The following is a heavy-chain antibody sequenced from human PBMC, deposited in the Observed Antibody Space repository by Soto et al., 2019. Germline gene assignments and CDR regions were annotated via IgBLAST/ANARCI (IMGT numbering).Heavy chain of an antibody. V-gene: IGHV1-69*02. D-gene: IGHD2-15*01. Sequence: QVQLVQSGAEVKKPGSSVKVSCKASGGTFSSYTISWVRQAPGQGLEWMGRLIPILGIANYAQKFQGRARITGDKARCTAYMELSSLRSDDTAVYYCARAGNVAAIVTVSSFGYRGQGTLVTVSS. CDR3: ARAGNVAAIVTVSSFGY. J-gene: IGHJ4*02. CDR1: GGTFSSYT. CDR2: LIPILGIA.